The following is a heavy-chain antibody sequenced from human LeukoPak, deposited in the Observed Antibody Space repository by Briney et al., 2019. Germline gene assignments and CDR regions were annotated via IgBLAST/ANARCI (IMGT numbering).Heavy chain of an antibody. CDR3: ARGYCSGGSCSLFDY. Sequence: SETLSLTCTVSGGSISSYYWSWLRQPPGKGLEWLGYIYYSGSTNYNPSLKSRVTISVDTSKNQFSLKLSSVTAADTAVYYCARGYCSGGSCSLFDYWGQGTLVTVSS. J-gene: IGHJ4*02. V-gene: IGHV4-59*01. CDR2: IYYSGST. D-gene: IGHD2-15*01. CDR1: GGSISSYY.